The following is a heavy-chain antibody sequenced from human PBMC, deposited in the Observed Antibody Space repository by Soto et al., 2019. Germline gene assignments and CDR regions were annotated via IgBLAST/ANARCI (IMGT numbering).Heavy chain of an antibody. D-gene: IGHD4-17*01. V-gene: IGHV3-15*01. CDR1: GFAFTNAW. CDR2: IRSQIDGGTT. CDR3: TTVAYGEYVSDY. Sequence: GGSLRLSCAASGFAFTNAWMTWVRQAPGKALEWIGRIRSQIDGGTTDYAGPVKGRFTISRDDSKNTLYLQMKSLKLEDTAVYYCTTVAYGEYVSDYWGQGTLVTVSS. J-gene: IGHJ4*02.